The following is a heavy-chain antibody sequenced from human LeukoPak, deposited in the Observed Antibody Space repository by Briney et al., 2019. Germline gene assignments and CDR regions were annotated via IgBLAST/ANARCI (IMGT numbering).Heavy chain of an antibody. CDR3: ARGVLPDY. V-gene: IGHV1-8*01. CDR2: MNPKSGNT. Sequence: ASVKVSCKASGYTFTRYDINWVRQATGQGLEWMGWMNPKSGNTGHAQKSQGRVTMTRNTSISTAYMELSSLRSEDTAVYYCARGVLPDYWGQGTLVTVSS. CDR1: GYTFTRYD. D-gene: IGHD2/OR15-2a*01. J-gene: IGHJ4*02.